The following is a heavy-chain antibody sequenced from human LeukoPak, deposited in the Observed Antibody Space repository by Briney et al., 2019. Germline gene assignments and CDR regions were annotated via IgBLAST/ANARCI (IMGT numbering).Heavy chain of an antibody. Sequence: ASVKVSCKASGYTFTGYYMHWVRQAPGQGLEWMGWINPNSGGTNYAQKFQGRVTMTRDTSISTAYMELSRLRSDDTAVYYCAREPYDWKWNFEYWGQGTLVTVSS. V-gene: IGHV1-2*02. D-gene: IGHD5-12*01. CDR3: AREPYDWKWNFEY. CDR2: INPNSGGT. J-gene: IGHJ4*02. CDR1: GYTFTGYY.